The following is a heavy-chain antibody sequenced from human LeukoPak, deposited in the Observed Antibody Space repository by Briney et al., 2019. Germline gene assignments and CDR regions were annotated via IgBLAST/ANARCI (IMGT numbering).Heavy chain of an antibody. CDR3: VSTSGIIEMATMNYCFDS. V-gene: IGHV4-34*01. J-gene: IGHJ4*02. Sequence: SETLSLTCAVYGGSFSTYYWSWIRQPPGQGLEWIGEINHTGSTNYNPSLKSRVTISVDTSKNQFSLRLNSVTAADTAVYYCVSTSGIIEMATMNYCFDSWGQGTLVTVSS. CDR1: GGSFSTYY. D-gene: IGHD5-24*01. CDR2: INHTGST.